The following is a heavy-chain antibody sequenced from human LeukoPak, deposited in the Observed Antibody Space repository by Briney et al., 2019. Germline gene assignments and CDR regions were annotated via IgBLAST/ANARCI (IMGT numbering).Heavy chain of an antibody. CDR1: GGSIINNGYY. V-gene: IGHV4-31*03. Sequence: SETLSLTCTVSGGSIINNGYYWSWIRQHPGKGLEWIGYIYHSGTTSYNPSLKSRIIISIGTSKSQFSLKVTSVTAADTAVYFCARYYYGSGSRRQEFDYWGQGILVAISS. CDR2: IYHSGTT. J-gene: IGHJ4*02. D-gene: IGHD3-10*01. CDR3: ARYYYGSGSRRQEFDY.